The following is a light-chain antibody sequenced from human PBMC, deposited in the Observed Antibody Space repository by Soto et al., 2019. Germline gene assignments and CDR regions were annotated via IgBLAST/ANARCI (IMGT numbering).Light chain of an antibody. CDR2: HAS. CDR3: QQSYSTPRGT. J-gene: IGKJ1*01. CDR1: QDISSY. V-gene: IGKV1-39*01. Sequence: DMQLSESLSLLCASVGDRVTITCRASQDISSYLAWYQQKPGRAPKILIYHASSLETGVPSRFSGSGSGTDFTLTISSLQPEEFATYYCQQSYSTPRGTFGQGTKVDIK.